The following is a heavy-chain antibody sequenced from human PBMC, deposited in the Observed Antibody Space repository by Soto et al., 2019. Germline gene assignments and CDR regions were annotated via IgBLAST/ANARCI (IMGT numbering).Heavy chain of an antibody. CDR1: GGSFSGYY. Sequence: QVQLQQWGAGLLKPSETLSLTCAVYGGSFSGYYWSWIRQPPGKGLEWIGEINHSGSTNYNPSLKSRVTISVDTSKNQFSLKLSSVTAADTAVYYCARRYSLDYGEYYFDYWGQGTLVTVSS. D-gene: IGHD4-17*01. CDR2: INHSGST. J-gene: IGHJ4*02. CDR3: ARRYSLDYGEYYFDY. V-gene: IGHV4-34*01.